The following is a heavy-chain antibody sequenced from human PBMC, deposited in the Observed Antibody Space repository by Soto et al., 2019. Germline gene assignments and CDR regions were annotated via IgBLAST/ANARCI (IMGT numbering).Heavy chain of an antibody. CDR1: GFTFSSYG. J-gene: IGHJ4*02. Sequence: PGVSLRLSCAASGFTFSSYGMHWVRQAPGKGLEWVAVIWYDGSNKYYADSVKGRFTISRDNSKNTLYLEMNRLRAEDTALYYCAKGSASTRPYYFDSWGQGIWVTVSS. D-gene: IGHD6-6*01. V-gene: IGHV3-33*06. CDR2: IWYDGSNK. CDR3: AKGSASTRPYYFDS.